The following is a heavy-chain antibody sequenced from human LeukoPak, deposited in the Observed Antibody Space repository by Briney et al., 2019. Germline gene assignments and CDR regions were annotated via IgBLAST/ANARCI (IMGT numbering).Heavy chain of an antibody. V-gene: IGHV3-21*01. CDR2: ISNRTTYI. CDR3: ARWVCSSTSCYYFDY. Sequence: GGSLRLSCAASGFTFSSYTMTWVRQAPGKGLEWVSSISNRTTYIYYADSVKGRFTISRDNVQNSLFLQMNSLRAEDTAVYYCARWVCSSTSCYYFDYWGQGTLVIVSS. D-gene: IGHD2-2*01. J-gene: IGHJ4*02. CDR1: GFTFSSYT.